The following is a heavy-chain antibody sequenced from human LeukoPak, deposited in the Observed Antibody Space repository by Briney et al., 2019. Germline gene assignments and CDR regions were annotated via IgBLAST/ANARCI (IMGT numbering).Heavy chain of an antibody. V-gene: IGHV3-48*01. D-gene: IGHD3-10*01. CDR2: ISNSSSTI. CDR1: GFTFSSYS. CDR3: ARDLHNVGEYYFDY. Sequence: GGSLRLSCAASGFTFSSYSMNWVRQAPGKGLEWVSYISNSSSTIYYADSVKGRFTISRDNAKNSLYLQMNSLRAEDTAVYYCARDLHNVGEYYFDYWGQGTLVTVSS. J-gene: IGHJ4*02.